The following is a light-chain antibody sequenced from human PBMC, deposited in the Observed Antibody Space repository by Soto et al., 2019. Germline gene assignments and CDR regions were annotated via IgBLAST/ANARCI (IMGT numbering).Light chain of an antibody. CDR2: DVS. V-gene: IGLV2-11*01. CDR1: SSDVGGYNY. J-gene: IGLJ1*01. Sequence: QSALTQPRSVSGSPGQSVTISCTGTSSDVGGYNYVSWYQQHPGKAPKLMIYDVSKRPSGVPXRFSGSKSGNTASLTISGXQAEDXXXXYCCSYAGSYYVFGTGTKVTVL. CDR3: CSYAGSYYV.